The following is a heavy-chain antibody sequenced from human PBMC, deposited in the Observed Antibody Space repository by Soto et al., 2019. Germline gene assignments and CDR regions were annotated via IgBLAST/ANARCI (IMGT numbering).Heavy chain of an antibody. Sequence: SETLSLTCSVSGSSVRSYAWSWIRQPPGKGLEWIGYISYTGSTKYSPSLKSRVTISEDASANQFSLRLSSVTAADTAVYYCAREAGVATTGWFDFWGQGTVVTVSS. CDR3: AREAGVATTGWFDF. D-gene: IGHD5-12*01. V-gene: IGHV4-59*02. CDR1: GSSVRSYA. CDR2: ISYTGST. J-gene: IGHJ4*02.